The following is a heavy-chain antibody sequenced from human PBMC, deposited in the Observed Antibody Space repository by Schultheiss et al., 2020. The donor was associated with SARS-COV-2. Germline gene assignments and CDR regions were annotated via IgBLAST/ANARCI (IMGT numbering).Heavy chain of an antibody. CDR3: ERVGSSGWYSDYYYGMDV. V-gene: IGHV1-69*13. CDR1: GGTFSSYA. D-gene: IGHD6-19*01. CDR2: IIPIFGTA. Sequence: SVKVSCKASGGTFSSYAISWVRQAPGQGLEWMGGIIPIFGTANYAQKFQGRVTITADESTSTAYMELSSLRSEDTAVYYCERVGSSGWYSDYYYGMDVWGQGTTVTVSS. J-gene: IGHJ6*02.